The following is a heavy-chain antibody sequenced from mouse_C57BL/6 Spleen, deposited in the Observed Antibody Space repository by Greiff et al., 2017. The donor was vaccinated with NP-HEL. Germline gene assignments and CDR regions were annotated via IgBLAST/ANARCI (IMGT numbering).Heavy chain of an antibody. D-gene: IGHD1-1*01. CDR3: ARGNYYGSSYEFAY. V-gene: IGHV1-9*01. J-gene: IGHJ3*01. CDR2: ILPGSGST. Sequence: VQLQQSGAELMKPGASVKLSCKATGYTFTGYWIEWVKQRPGHGLEWIGEILPGSGSTNYNEKFKGKATFTADTSSTTAYMQRSSLTTEDSAIYYCARGNYYGSSYEFAYWGQGTLVTVSA. CDR1: GYTFTGYW.